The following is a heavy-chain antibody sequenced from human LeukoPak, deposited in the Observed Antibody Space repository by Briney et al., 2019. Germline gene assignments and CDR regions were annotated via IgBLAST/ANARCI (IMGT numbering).Heavy chain of an antibody. D-gene: IGHD2-15*01. Sequence: ASVKVSCKASGYTFTGYYMHWVRQAPGQGLEWMGWINPNSGGTNYAQKFQGRVTMTRDTSISTAYMELSRLRSDDTAVYYCARDPIVGTWFDPWGQGTLVTVSS. CDR1: GYTFTGYY. CDR2: INPNSGGT. CDR3: ARDPIVGTWFDP. J-gene: IGHJ5*02. V-gene: IGHV1-2*02.